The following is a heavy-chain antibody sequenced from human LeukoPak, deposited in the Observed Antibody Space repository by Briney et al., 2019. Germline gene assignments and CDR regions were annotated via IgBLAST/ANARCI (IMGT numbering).Heavy chain of an antibody. CDR2: ISWNSGSI. Sequence: AGGSLRLSCAASGFTFDDYAMHWVRQAPGKGLEWVSGISWNSGSIGYADSVKGRFTISRDNAKNSLYLQMNSLRAEDMALYYCAKGRHLDYWGQGTLVTVSS. CDR3: AKGRHLDY. V-gene: IGHV3-9*03. J-gene: IGHJ4*02. CDR1: GFTFDDYA.